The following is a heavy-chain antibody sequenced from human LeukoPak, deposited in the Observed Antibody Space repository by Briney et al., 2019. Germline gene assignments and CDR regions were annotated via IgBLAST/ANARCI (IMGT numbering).Heavy chain of an antibody. V-gene: IGHV3-15*01. J-gene: IGHJ4*02. CDR1: GFTFGDYA. CDR2: IKSESDGGTT. CDR3: AIGANRGVIAQSLDY. Sequence: GGSLRLSCTASGFTFGDYAMHWVRQAPGKGLEWVGRIKSESDGGTTDYAAPVKGRFTISRDDSENMLYLQLNSLKTEDTAVYYCAIGANRGVIAQSLDYWGQGTLVTVSS. D-gene: IGHD3-10*01.